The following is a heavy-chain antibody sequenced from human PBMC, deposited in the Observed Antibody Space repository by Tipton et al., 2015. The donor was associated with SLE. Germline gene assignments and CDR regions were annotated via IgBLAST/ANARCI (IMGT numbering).Heavy chain of an antibody. CDR1: GYSISSGYY. Sequence: TLSLTCAVSGYSISSGYYWGWIRQPPGKGLEWIGYISYTGNTNFNPSLKSRVTMSVATSKNQFSLKLSSVTTADTAVYYCARDLGAGWGGHWYFDLWGRGTLLTVSS. J-gene: IGHJ2*01. CDR2: ISYTGNT. D-gene: IGHD3-16*01. CDR3: ARDLGAGWGGHWYFDL. V-gene: IGHV4-61*01.